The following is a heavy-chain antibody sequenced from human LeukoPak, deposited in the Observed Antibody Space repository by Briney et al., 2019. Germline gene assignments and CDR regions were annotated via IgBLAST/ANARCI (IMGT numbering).Heavy chain of an antibody. Sequence: PSETLSLTCTVSGGSISSSSYYWGWIRQPPGKGLEWIGSIYYSENTYYNPSLKSRDIISVDTSKNQFSLKLSSVTAADTAVYYCARRGVRMGGHDYWGQGTLVTVSS. CDR2: IYYSENT. J-gene: IGHJ4*02. D-gene: IGHD3-10*01. V-gene: IGHV4-39*01. CDR3: ARRGVRMGGHDY. CDR1: GGSISSSSYY.